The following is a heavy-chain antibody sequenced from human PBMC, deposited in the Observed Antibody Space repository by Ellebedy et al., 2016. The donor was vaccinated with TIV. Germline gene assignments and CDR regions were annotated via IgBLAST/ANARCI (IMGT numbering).Heavy chain of an antibody. CDR1: GFTFSSYS. V-gene: IGHV3-21*01. CDR2: ISSSSRYI. Sequence: GESLKISCAASGFTFSSYSMNWVRQAPGKGLEWVSSISSSSRYIYYADSVKGRFTISRDNAKNALYLQMNSLRAEDTAVYYCARDHLGTAIPYDYWGQGTLVTVSS. CDR3: ARDHLGTAIPYDY. J-gene: IGHJ4*02. D-gene: IGHD2-21*02.